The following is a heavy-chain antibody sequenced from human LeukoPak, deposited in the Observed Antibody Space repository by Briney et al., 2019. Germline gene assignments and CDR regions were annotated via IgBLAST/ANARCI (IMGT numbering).Heavy chain of an antibody. V-gene: IGHV4-39*01. J-gene: IGHJ5*02. CDR3: ARPRTRLAWFDP. CDR2: IYYSGST. CDR1: GGSISSSSYY. Sequence: SETLSLTCTVSGGSISSSSYYWGWIRQPPGTGLEWIGSIYYSGSTYYNPSLKSRVTISVDTSKNQFSLKLRSVTAADTAVYYCARPRTRLAWFDPWGQGTLVTVSS. D-gene: IGHD6-19*01.